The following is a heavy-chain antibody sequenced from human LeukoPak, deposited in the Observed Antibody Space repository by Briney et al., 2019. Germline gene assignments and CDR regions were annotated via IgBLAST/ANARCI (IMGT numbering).Heavy chain of an antibody. Sequence: GGSLRLSCAASGFTFSSYGMHWLRQAPGKGLEWVAVISYDGSNKYYADSVKGRFTICRDNSKNTLYLQMNSLRAEDTAVYYCAKVGGPAVTTMDYYYYYGMDVWGQGTTVTVSS. CDR3: AKVGGPAVTTMDYYYYYGMDV. D-gene: IGHD4-17*01. V-gene: IGHV3-30*18. CDR2: ISYDGSNK. CDR1: GFTFSSYG. J-gene: IGHJ6*02.